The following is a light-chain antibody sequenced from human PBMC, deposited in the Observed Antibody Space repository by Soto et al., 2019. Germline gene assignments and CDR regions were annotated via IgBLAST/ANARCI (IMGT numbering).Light chain of an antibody. Sequence: QSVLTQPASVSGSPGQSITISCTGTSSDVGSYNLVSWYQQHPGKAPKLMIYEGSKRPSGVSNRFSGSKSANTASLTISGLQPEDEADYYCCSYAGSSTWVFGGGTKLTVL. V-gene: IGLV2-23*01. CDR1: SSDVGSYNL. CDR2: EGS. J-gene: IGLJ3*02. CDR3: CSYAGSSTWV.